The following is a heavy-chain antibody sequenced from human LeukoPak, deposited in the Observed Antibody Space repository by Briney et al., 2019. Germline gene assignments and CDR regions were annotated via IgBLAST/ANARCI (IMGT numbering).Heavy chain of an antibody. CDR3: ACQRGCRRYYFDY. V-gene: IGHV1-2*02. CDR2: INPNSGGT. J-gene: IGHJ4*02. D-gene: IGHD5-18*01. CDR1: GYTFTGYY. Sequence: ASVKVSCKASGYTFTGYYMHWVRQAPGQGLEWMGWINPNSGGTNYAQKFQGRVTMTTDTSISTAYMELSRLRSDDTAVYYCACQRGCRRYYFDYWGQGTLVTVSS.